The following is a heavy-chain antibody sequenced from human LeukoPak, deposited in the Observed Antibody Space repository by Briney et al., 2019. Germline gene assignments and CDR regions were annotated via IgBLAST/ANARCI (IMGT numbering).Heavy chain of an antibody. CDR2: ISGSGGNT. Sequence: PGGSLRLSCAASGFSFSSYAMSWVRQAPGKGLEWVSAISGSGGNTYYADSVRGRFTISRDNSKNTLYLQMNSLRAEDTAIYYCAKVSWANYFDYXGQGTLVTVSS. J-gene: IGHJ4*02. CDR3: AKVSWANYFDY. CDR1: GFSFSSYA. D-gene: IGHD6-13*01. V-gene: IGHV3-23*01.